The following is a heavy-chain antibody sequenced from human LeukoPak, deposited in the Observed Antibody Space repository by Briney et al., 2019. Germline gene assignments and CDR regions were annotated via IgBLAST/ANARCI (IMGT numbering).Heavy chain of an antibody. CDR3: AKGGLNWNYYYY. Sequence: GGSLRLSCAASGFTFSSYAMSWVPQAPGKGLEWVSAISGSGGSTYYADSVKGRFTISRDNSKNTLYLQMNSLRAEDTAVYYCAKGGLNWNYYYYWGQGTLVTVSS. CDR2: ISGSGGST. D-gene: IGHD1-1*01. V-gene: IGHV3-23*01. J-gene: IGHJ4*02. CDR1: GFTFSSYA.